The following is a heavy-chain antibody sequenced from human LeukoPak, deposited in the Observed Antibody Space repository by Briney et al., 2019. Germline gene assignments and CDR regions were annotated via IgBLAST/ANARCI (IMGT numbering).Heavy chain of an antibody. J-gene: IGHJ4*02. CDR1: GFTFSSYA. CDR2: ISYDGSNK. Sequence: GGSLRLSCAASGFTFSSYAMHWVRQAPGKGLEWVAVISYDGSNKYYAGSVKDRFTISRDNSKNTLYLQMNSLRAEDTAVYYCAKDWFRTSYYFDYWGQGTLVTVSS. V-gene: IGHV3-30-3*01. CDR3: AKDWFRTSYYFDY. D-gene: IGHD3-10*01.